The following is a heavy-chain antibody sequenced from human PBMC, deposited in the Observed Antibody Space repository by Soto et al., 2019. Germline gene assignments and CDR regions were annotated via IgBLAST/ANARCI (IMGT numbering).Heavy chain of an antibody. V-gene: IGHV1-69*05. D-gene: IGHD2-2*01. CDR2: HIPIFGTG. CDR1: GGTFSIYA. J-gene: IGHJ6*02. Sequence: SVQVSCKASGGTFSIYAIRWVRQALGQGLEWMGGHIPIFGTGNYAQKFQGSVTITTDESTSTAYMELSSLRSENTAVYYCARGIVVVPAALQGDYYYYYGMDVWGQGTTGTVSS. CDR3: ARGIVVVPAALQGDYYYYYGMDV.